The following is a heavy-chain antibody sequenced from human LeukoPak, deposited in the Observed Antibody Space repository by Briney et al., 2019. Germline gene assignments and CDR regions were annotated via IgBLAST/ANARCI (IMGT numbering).Heavy chain of an antibody. CDR1: GFTFDDYA. J-gene: IGHJ4*02. CDR3: AKDMGSSGWRGIDY. D-gene: IGHD6-19*01. Sequence: GGSLRLSCAASGFTFDDYAMHWVRQAPGKGLEWVSGISWNSGSIGYADSVKGRFTISRDNAKNSLYLQMNSLRAEDTALYYCAKDMGSSGWRGIDYWGQGDLVTVSS. V-gene: IGHV3-9*01. CDR2: ISWNSGSI.